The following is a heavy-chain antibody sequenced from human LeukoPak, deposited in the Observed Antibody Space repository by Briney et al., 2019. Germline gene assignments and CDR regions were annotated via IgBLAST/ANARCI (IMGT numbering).Heavy chain of an antibody. V-gene: IGHV3-21*01. CDR1: GFNFSNYY. CDR3: ARPGPGWLQLYYFDY. Sequence: GGSLRLSCAASGFNFSNYYMNWVRQAPGKGLEWVSSISYSSSYIYYADSMEGRFTVFRDNSKNTLYLQMNSLRAEDTAVYYCARPGPGWLQLYYFDYWGQGTLVTVSS. J-gene: IGHJ4*02. D-gene: IGHD5-24*01. CDR2: ISYSSSYI.